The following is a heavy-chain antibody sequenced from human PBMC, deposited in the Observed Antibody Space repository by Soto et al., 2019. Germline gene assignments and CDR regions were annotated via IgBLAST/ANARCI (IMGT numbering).Heavy chain of an antibody. CDR3: ARALGYTYGHLPIDY. Sequence: QVQLQQWGAGLLKPSETLSLTCAVYGGSFSGYYWSWIRQPPGKGLEWIGEINHSGCTNYNPSLKSRVTISGDTSKNQFSLKLNSVTAADTAVYYCARALGYTYGHLPIDYWGQGTLVTVSS. D-gene: IGHD5-18*01. V-gene: IGHV4-34*01. CDR2: INHSGCT. J-gene: IGHJ4*02. CDR1: GGSFSGYY.